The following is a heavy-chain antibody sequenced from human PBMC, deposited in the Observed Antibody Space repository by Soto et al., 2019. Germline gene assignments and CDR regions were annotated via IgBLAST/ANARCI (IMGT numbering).Heavy chain of an antibody. J-gene: IGHJ4*02. CDR2: ISKSDYT. CDR3: AIEDSIIIAAVSDG. CDR1: GFAFNNYG. D-gene: IGHD6-6*01. V-gene: IGHV3-21*01. Sequence: GVSLRLSCTVSGFAFNNYGINWVRQAPGKGLEWVSSISKSDYTYYSDSVTGRFTISRDNAKNSVSLQMNTLRVEDTAVYYWAIEDSIIIAAVSDGWGKGYLVTV.